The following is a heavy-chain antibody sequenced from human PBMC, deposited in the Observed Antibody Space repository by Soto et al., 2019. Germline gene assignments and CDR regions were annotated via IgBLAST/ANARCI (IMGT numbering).Heavy chain of an antibody. D-gene: IGHD2-8*01. CDR2: INHSGST. CDR3: ARLYCTNGVCQRFIDY. CDR1: GGSFSGYY. V-gene: IGHV4-34*01. J-gene: IGHJ4*02. Sequence: PSETLSLTCAVYGGSFSGYYWSWIRQPPGKGLEWIGEINHSGSTNYNPSLKSRVTISVDTSKNQFSLKLSSVTAADTAVYYCARLYCTNGVCQRFIDYWGQGTLVTVSS.